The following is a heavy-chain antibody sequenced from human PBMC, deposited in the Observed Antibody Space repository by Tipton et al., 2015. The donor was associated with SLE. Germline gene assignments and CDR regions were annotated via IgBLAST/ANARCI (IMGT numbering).Heavy chain of an antibody. V-gene: IGHV3-30*02. Sequence: SLRLSCAASGFTFSSYAMHWVRQAPGKGLEWVAFIRYDGSNKYYADSVKGRFTISRDNSKNTLYLQMNSLRAEDTAVYYCAKEFYGSGSFDAFDIWGQGTMVTVSS. CDR3: AKEFYGSGSFDAFDI. CDR2: IRYDGSNK. CDR1: GFTFSSYA. D-gene: IGHD3-10*01. J-gene: IGHJ3*02.